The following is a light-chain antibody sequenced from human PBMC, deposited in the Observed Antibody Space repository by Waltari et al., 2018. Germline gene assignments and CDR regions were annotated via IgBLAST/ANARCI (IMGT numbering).Light chain of an antibody. CDR2: SNK. J-gene: IGLJ2*01. V-gene: IGLV1-44*01. CDR1: SSNIGSNT. CDR3: AAWYDSPSGPVV. Sequence: QSVLTQPPSAYGTPGQRVTISCSGRSSNIGSNTVNWYQHLTGAAPKILIYSNKQRPLGFPDPFSFSKSGTSASLAIGGRQSDDEGYYYCAAWYDSPSGPVVFGGVTKLTVL.